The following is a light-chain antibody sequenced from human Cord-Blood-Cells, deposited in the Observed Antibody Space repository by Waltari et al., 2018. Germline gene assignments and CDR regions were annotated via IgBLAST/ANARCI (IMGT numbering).Light chain of an antibody. J-gene: IGLJ1*01. Sequence: QSARNQPASVSGCPGQTITISCTGTSSDYVGYNYVSWYQHHPGKAPKLMIYDVSNRPSGVSNRFSGSKSGNSAALTISGLQAEDEADYYCSSYTSSSSYVFGTGTKVTVL. CDR1: SSDYVGYNY. V-gene: IGLV2-14*03. CDR3: SSYTSSSSYV. CDR2: DVS.